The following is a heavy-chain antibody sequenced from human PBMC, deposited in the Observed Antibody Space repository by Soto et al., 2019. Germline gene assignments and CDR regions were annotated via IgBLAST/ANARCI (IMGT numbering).Heavy chain of an antibody. CDR3: AKDRAKRGTIGYCSGGSCYPLDY. D-gene: IGHD2-15*01. J-gene: IGHJ4*02. CDR1: GFTFSSYA. CDR2: ISGSGGST. V-gene: IGHV3-23*01. Sequence: GGSLRLSCAASGFTFSSYAVSWVRQAPGKGLEWVSAISGSGGSTYYADSVKGRFTISRDNSKNTLYLQMNSLRAEDTAVYYCAKDRAKRGTIGYCSGGSCYPLDYWGQGTLVTVSS.